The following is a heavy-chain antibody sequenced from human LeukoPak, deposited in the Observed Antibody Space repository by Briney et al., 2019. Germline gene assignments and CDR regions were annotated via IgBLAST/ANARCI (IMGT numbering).Heavy chain of an antibody. CDR3: AKVLYCSGGSCYSTAIGMDV. D-gene: IGHD2-15*01. V-gene: IGHV3-23*01. CDR2: ISDSGGST. Sequence: GGSLRLSCAASGFTFSSYAMSWVRQAPGKGLEWVSAISDSGGSTYYADSVKGRFTISRDNSKNTLYLQMNSLRAEDTAVYYCAKVLYCSGGSCYSTAIGMDVWGQGTTVTVSS. CDR1: GFTFSSYA. J-gene: IGHJ6*02.